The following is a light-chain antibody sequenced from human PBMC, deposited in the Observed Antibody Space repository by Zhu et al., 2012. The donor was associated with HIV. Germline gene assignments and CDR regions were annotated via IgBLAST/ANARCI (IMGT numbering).Light chain of an antibody. J-gene: IGKJ5*01. CDR3: QQYVTSPPIT. CDR2: GAS. Sequence: DIVLTQSPGTLSLSPGERATLSCRASQTISNNYLAWYQQKPGQAPRLLIYGASSRATGIPDRFSGSGSATDFTLTISRLEPEDFAVYYCQQYVTSPPITFGQGTRLEIK. V-gene: IGKV3-20*01. CDR1: QTISNNY.